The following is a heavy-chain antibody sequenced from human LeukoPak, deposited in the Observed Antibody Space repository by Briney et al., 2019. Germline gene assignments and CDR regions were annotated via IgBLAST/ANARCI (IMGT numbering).Heavy chain of an antibody. D-gene: IGHD2-15*01. CDR1: GFTFSSYA. Sequence: QTGGSLRLSCAASGFTFSSYAMSWVRQAPGKGLEWVSAISGSGGSTYYADSVKGRFTISRDNSKNTLYLQMNSLRAEDTAVYYCAKGTPYCSGGSCPHFDWGQGTLVTVSS. CDR2: ISGSGGST. J-gene: IGHJ4*02. V-gene: IGHV3-23*01. CDR3: AKGTPYCSGGSCPHFD.